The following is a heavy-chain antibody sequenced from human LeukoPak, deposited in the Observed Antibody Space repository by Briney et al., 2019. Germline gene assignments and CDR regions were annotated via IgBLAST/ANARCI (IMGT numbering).Heavy chain of an antibody. CDR3: AKPPYIVVVPAAMAY. J-gene: IGHJ4*02. CDR2: ISGSGGST. CDR1: GFTFSSYA. V-gene: IGHV3-23*01. D-gene: IGHD2-2*01. Sequence: GGSLRLSCSASGFTFSSYAMSWVRQAPGKGLEWVSAISGSGGSTYYADSVKGRFTISRDNSKNTLYLQMNSLRAEDTAVYYCAKPPYIVVVPAAMAYWGQGTLVTVSS.